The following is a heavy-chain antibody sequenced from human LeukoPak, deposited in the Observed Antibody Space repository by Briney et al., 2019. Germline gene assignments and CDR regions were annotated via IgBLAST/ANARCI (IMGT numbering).Heavy chain of an antibody. CDR2: IYPGDSDT. J-gene: IGHJ4*02. Sequence: GESLKISCKGSGYSFTSYWIGWVRQMPGKGPEWMGIIYPGDSDTRYSPSFQGQVTISADKSISTAYLQWSSLKASDTAMYYCARHKGSQFLAVAGTGPHFDYWGQGTLVTVSS. CDR3: ARHKGSQFLAVAGTGPHFDY. V-gene: IGHV5-51*01. D-gene: IGHD6-19*01. CDR1: GYSFTSYW.